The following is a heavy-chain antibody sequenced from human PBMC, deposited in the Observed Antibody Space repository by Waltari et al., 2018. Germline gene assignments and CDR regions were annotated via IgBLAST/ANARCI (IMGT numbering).Heavy chain of an antibody. J-gene: IGHJ6*02. CDR1: GTSVSTAGQS. CDR2: LYHTYST. Sequence: QRQLQESGSGQVRASQTLSLTCAVSGTSVSTAGQSWSWIRQAPGKGLEWICHLYHTYSTYYNPSLKSRVTISLDRSKNQFSLNRRSVTAADTVTYFCVSYCRSARCYSTLRDIHFGMDAWGRGTTVSVS. V-gene: IGHV4-30-2*01. D-gene: IGHD2-2*01. CDR3: VSYCRSARCYSTLRDIHFGMDA.